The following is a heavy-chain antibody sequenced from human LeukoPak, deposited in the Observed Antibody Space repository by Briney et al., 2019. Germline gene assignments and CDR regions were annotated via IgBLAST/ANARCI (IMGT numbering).Heavy chain of an antibody. J-gene: IGHJ3*02. V-gene: IGHV1-18*01. CDR2: ISAYNGNT. Sequence: GASVKVSCKASGYTFTSYGISWVRQAPGQGLEWMGWISAYNGNTNYAQKLQGRVTMTTDTSTSTAYMELSSLRSEDTAVYYCASHCSSTSCYGDHAFDIWGQGTMVTVSS. D-gene: IGHD2-2*01. CDR1: GYTFTSYG. CDR3: ASHCSSTSCYGDHAFDI.